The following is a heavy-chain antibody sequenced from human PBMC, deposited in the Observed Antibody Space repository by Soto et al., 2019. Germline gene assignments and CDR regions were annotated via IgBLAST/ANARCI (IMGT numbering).Heavy chain of an antibody. J-gene: IGHJ5*01. V-gene: IGHV1-2*02. CDR3: ARSSGGYSKWFDS. CDR1: GYTFTAYY. Sequence: ASVKVSCRTSGYTFTAYYMHWLRQAPGHGLEWLGWTSPRTGGAKYSHKFQGRVSMTRNTSITTAYMELTGLSTDDTAVYYCARSSGGYSKWFDSWGQGTLVTVSS. CDR2: TSPRTGGA. D-gene: IGHD3-10*01.